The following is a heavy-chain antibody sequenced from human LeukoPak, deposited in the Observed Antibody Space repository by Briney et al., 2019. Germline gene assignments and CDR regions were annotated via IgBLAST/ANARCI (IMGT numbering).Heavy chain of an antibody. V-gene: IGHV3-7*01. CDR1: GFTVSRTY. CDR3: ARWVAAAGPADY. J-gene: IGHJ4*02. D-gene: IGHD6-13*01. CDR2: IKQDGSEK. Sequence: GGSLRLSCAASGFTVSRTYMSWVRQAPGKGLEWVANIKQDGSEKFYVDSMKGRFTISRDNAKNSLYLQMNSLRAEDTAVYYCARWVAAAGPADYWGQGTLVAVSS.